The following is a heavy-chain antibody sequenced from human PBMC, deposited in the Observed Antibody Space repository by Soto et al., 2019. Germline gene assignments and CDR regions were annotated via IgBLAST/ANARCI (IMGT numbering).Heavy chain of an antibody. CDR3: AKEERYGGNVFDY. CDR1: GFTFSSYA. Sequence: EVQLLESGGGLVQPGGSLRLSCAASGFTFSSYAMSWVRQAPGKGLEWVSAISGSGGSTYYADSVKGRFTISRDNSKNTLYLQMNSLKAEDTSVYYCAKEERYGGNVFDYWGQGTLVTVSS. V-gene: IGHV3-23*01. D-gene: IGHD4-17*01. J-gene: IGHJ4*02. CDR2: ISGSGGST.